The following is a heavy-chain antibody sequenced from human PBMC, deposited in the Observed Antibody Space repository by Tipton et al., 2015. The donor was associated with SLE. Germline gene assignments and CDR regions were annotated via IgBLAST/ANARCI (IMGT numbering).Heavy chain of an antibody. CDR2: INHSGST. CDR1: GGSFSGYY. D-gene: IGHD2-2*01. Sequence: TLSLTCAVYGGSFSGYYWSWIRQPPGKGLEWIGEINHSGSTNYNPSLKSRVTISVDTSKNQFSLKLSSVTAADTAVYYCARVGHSTPDSWGQGTLVTVSS. CDR3: ARVGHSTPDS. V-gene: IGHV4-34*01. J-gene: IGHJ4*02.